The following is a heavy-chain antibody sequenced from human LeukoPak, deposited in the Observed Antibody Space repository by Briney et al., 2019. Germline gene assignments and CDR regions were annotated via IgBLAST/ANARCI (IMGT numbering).Heavy chain of an antibody. Sequence: GGSLRLSCAASGFTFNKYTMNWVRQAPGKGLEWVSSISTSSSYIYYADSVKGRFTISRDNAKNSLYLQMNSLRAEDTAVYYCARGVSWTSIQLWPKYYYYYYMDVWGKGTTVTVSS. V-gene: IGHV3-21*01. CDR1: GFTFNKYT. D-gene: IGHD5-18*01. CDR2: ISTSSSYI. CDR3: ARGVSWTSIQLWPKYYYYYYMDV. J-gene: IGHJ6*03.